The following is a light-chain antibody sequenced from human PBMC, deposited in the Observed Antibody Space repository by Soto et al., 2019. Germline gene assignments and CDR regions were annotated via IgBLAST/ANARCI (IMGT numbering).Light chain of an antibody. V-gene: IGKV1-5*03. Sequence: DIQMTQSPSSLSASVVDRVTITFRASQSISSYLNWYQQRPGKPPNLLIYKASTLASGVPSRFSGSGSGTEFTLTINSLQPDDFATYYCQQYHIYSGTFGQGTKVDIK. CDR1: QSISSY. CDR2: KAS. J-gene: IGKJ1*01. CDR3: QQYHIYSGT.